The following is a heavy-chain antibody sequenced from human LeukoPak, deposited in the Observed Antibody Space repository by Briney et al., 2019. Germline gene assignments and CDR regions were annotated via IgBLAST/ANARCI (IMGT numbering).Heavy chain of an antibody. CDR2: IYYTGST. J-gene: IGHJ4*02. D-gene: IGHD5-24*01. CDR3: ARNRDGYNSFDY. Sequence: SETLSLTCTVSGGSIRSYYWSWIRQPPGKGLEWIGYIYYTGSTNHNPSLKSRVTMSVDTSKNQFSLKLSSVTAADTAVYYCARNRDGYNSFDYWGQGTLVTVSS. V-gene: IGHV4-59*01. CDR1: GGSIRSYY.